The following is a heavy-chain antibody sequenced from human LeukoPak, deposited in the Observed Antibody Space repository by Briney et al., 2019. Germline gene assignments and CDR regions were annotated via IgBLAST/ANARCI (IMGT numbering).Heavy chain of an antibody. CDR1: GFIFNNYA. V-gene: IGHV3-9*01. CDR3: ARDFFHSSESRPFDY. J-gene: IGHJ4*02. D-gene: IGHD3-22*01. Sequence: GRSLRLSCAGSGFIFNNYAMHWVRQPPGKGLEWVSGISWNSGSIDYADSVKGRFTISRDNAKNLLYLQMDSLRVEDTAVYYCARDFFHSSESRPFDYWGQGTLVTVSS. CDR2: ISWNSGSI.